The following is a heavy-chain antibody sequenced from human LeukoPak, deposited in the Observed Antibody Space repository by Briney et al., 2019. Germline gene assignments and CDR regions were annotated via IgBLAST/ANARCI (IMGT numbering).Heavy chain of an antibody. Sequence: PGGSLRLSCAASGFTFSSYGMHWVRQAPSKGLEWVAFIRYDGSNKYYADSVKGRFTISRDNSKNTLYLQMNSLRAEDTAVYYCATGYCSSTSCYRDLDYWGQGTLVTVSS. J-gene: IGHJ4*02. CDR1: GFTFSSYG. D-gene: IGHD2-2*02. CDR2: IRYDGSNK. V-gene: IGHV3-30*02. CDR3: ATGYCSSTSCYRDLDY.